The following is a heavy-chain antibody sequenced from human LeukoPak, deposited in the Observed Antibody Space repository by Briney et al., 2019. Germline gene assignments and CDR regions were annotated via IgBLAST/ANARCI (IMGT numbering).Heavy chain of an antibody. V-gene: IGHV1-2*06. J-gene: IGHJ4*02. D-gene: IGHD3-22*01. Sequence: ASVKVSCKASGCTLTDYYMHWVRQAPGQGLEWMGRINPNSGGTNYAQKFQGRVTMTRDTSISTVYMELSRLRSDDTAVYYCARVGYYESSGYYEYWGQGTLVTVSS. CDR1: GCTLTDYY. CDR2: INPNSGGT. CDR3: ARVGYYESSGYYEY.